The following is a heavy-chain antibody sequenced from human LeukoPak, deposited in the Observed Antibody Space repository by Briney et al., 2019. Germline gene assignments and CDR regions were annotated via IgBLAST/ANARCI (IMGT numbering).Heavy chain of an antibody. CDR2: ISSSGSTI. J-gene: IGHJ4*02. D-gene: IGHD2-2*01. CDR3: ARAPLYFTSCYDY. V-gene: IGHV3-48*03. Sequence: GGSLRLSCAASGFTFSSHEMNWVRQAPGKGLEWVSYISSSGSTIYYADSVKGRFTISRDNAKNSLYLQMNSLRAEDTAVYYCARAPLYFTSCYDYWGQGTLVTVSS. CDR1: GFTFSSHE.